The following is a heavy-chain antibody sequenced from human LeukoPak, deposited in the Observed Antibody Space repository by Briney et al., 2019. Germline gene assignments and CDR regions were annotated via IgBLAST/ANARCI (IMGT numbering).Heavy chain of an antibody. CDR3: ARAAGPLAAPDF. CDR2: IYYSGST. V-gene: IGHV4-59*01. Sequence: SETLSLTCTVSGGSISSYYWSWIRQPPGKGLEWIGYIYYSGSTNYNPSLKSRVTISVDTSKNQFFLKLSSVTAADTAVYYCARAAGPLAAPDFWGQGTPVTVSS. J-gene: IGHJ4*02. D-gene: IGHD6-13*01. CDR1: GGSISSYY.